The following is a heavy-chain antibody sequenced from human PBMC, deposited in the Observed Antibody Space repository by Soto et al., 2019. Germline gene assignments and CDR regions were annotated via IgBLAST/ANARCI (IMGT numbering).Heavy chain of an antibody. V-gene: IGHV1-3*01. Sequence: ASVKVSCKASGYTFTSYAMHWVRQAPGQRLEWMGWINAGNGNTKYSQKFQGRVTITRDTSASTAYMELRSLRSEDTAVYYCARGRIVGGSTDVWGQGTTVTVSS. J-gene: IGHJ6*02. D-gene: IGHD1-26*01. CDR2: INAGNGNT. CDR3: ARGRIVGGSTDV. CDR1: GYTFTSYA.